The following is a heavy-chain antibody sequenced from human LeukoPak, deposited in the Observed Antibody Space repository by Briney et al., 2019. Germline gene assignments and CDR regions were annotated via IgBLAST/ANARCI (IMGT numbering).Heavy chain of an antibody. J-gene: IGHJ6*03. Sequence: GGSLRLSCAASGFSVNTYAMTWVRQAPGKGLEWVSGISDSGGDKQYADSVKGRFTISRDSSKNTLYLQMNSLRAEDTAVYYCAKVPLGSGSYYPYYYYMDVWGKGTTVTVSS. V-gene: IGHV3-23*01. CDR2: ISDSGGDK. CDR3: AKVPLGSGSYYPYYYYMDV. CDR1: GFSVNTYA. D-gene: IGHD1-26*01.